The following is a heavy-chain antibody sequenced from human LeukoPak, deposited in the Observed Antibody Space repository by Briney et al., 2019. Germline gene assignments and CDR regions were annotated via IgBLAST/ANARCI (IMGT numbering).Heavy chain of an antibody. J-gene: IGHJ4*02. CDR1: GGSFSDYY. V-gene: IGHV4-34*01. CDR3: ARHLVYYYDSSGYYDY. CDR2: INHRGST. D-gene: IGHD3-22*01. Sequence: SETLSLTCAVYGGSFSDYYWTWIRQPPGKGLEWIGEINHRGSTNYNPSLKSRVTISVDTSKNQFSLKLSSVTAADTAVYYCARHLVYYYDSSGYYDYWGQGTLVTVSS.